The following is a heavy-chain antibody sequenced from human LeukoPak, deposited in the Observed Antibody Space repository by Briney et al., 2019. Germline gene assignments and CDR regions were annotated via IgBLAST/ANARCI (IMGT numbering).Heavy chain of an antibody. J-gene: IGHJ4*02. CDR2: INPSGGST. CDR1: VYTFTSYY. D-gene: IGHD5-18*01. V-gene: IGHV1-46*01. CDR3: ATVDRGYSYCSWFDY. Sequence: ASVKVSCKASVYTFTSYYMHWVRQAPGPPLEWMGIINPSGGSTSYAQKFQGRVTMTRDMSTITAYMELSGLRSEDTAVYYCATVDRGYSYCSWFDYWGQGTLVTVSS.